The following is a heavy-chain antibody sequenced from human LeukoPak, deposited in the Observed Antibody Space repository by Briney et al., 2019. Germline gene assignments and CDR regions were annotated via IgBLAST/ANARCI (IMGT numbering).Heavy chain of an antibody. D-gene: IGHD5-12*01. CDR1: GXTFSDYY. CDR2: ISSSSTYT. Sequence: GGSLRLSCAASGXTFSDYYMTWIRQAPGRGLEWVSYISSSSTYTNDADSVRGRFTVSRDNAKNSLYLQMDSLRPEDTAVYYCARWNLRSLGQPNWFDPWGRGTLVTVSS. CDR3: ARWNLRSLGQPNWFDP. J-gene: IGHJ5*02. V-gene: IGHV3-11*03.